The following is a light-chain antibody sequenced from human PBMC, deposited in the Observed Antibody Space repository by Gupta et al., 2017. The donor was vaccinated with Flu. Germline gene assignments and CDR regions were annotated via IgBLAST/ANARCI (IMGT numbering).Light chain of an antibody. CDR3: QQTDSLPPT. CDR1: QGISSW. CDR2: AAS. Sequence: GDRVTITCRASQGISSWLAWYQQKPGEAPKLLIYAASSLESAVPSRFSGSGSGIDFTLTISSLQPEDSATYYCQQTDSLPPTFGQGTKLEIK. J-gene: IGKJ2*01. V-gene: IGKV1D-12*01.